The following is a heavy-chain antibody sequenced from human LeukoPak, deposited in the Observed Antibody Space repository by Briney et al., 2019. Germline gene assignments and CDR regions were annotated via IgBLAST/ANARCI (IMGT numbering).Heavy chain of an antibody. D-gene: IGHD2-2*03. CDR1: GYTFTSYY. Sequence: ASVKVSCKASGYTFTSYYMHWVRQAPGQGLEWMGRINPNSGGTNYAQKFQGRVTMTRDTSISTAYMELSRLRSDDTAVYYCARVMDRVIRADYWGQGTLVTVSS. CDR3: ARVMDRVIRADY. V-gene: IGHV1-2*06. CDR2: INPNSGGT. J-gene: IGHJ4*02.